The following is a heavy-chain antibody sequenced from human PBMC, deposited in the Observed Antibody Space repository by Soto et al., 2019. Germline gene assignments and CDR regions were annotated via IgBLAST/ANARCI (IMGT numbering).Heavy chain of an antibody. D-gene: IGHD3-3*02. J-gene: IGHJ5*02. V-gene: IGHV5-51*01. CDR3: VRVGLVGSISLTNAWFDP. CDR1: GYTFTSHW. CDR2: IYPGDSDT. Sequence: PRESLKISCMGSGYTFTSHWIGWVRQMPGKGLEWMGIIYPGDSDTRYSPSFQGQVTISADKSIRTAYLQWNSLKASDTAMYYCVRVGLVGSISLTNAWFDPWGPGTLVTVSS.